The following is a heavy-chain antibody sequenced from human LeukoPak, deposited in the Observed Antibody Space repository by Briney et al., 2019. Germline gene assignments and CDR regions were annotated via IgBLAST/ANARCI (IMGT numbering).Heavy chain of an antibody. D-gene: IGHD4-17*01. CDR1: GYTFTSYA. CDR3: AREYDYGDYYYYYMDV. CDR2: INTNTGNP. J-gene: IGHJ6*03. V-gene: IGHV7-4-1*02. Sequence: GASVKVSCKASGYTFTSYAMNWVRQAPGQGLEWMGWINTNTGNPTYAQGFTGRFVFSLDTSVSTAYLQISSLKAEDTAVYYCAREYDYGDYYYYYMDVWGKGPTVTISS.